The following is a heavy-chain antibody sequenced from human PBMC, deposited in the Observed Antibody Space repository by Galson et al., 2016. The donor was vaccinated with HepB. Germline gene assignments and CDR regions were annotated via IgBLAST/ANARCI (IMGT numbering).Heavy chain of an antibody. CDR2: IIPILGSA. D-gene: IGHD3-3*01. CDR1: GGSFSTYA. J-gene: IGHJ5*02. V-gene: IGHV1-69*10. Sequence: SVKVSCKASGGSFSTYAISWVRQAPGQGLEWMGGIIPILGSADYAQKFQGRVTITADKSTSTAYMELSSLRSEDTAVDYCVRESEISGVVSDNNWFDPWGQGTLVTVSS. CDR3: VRESEISGVVSDNNWFDP.